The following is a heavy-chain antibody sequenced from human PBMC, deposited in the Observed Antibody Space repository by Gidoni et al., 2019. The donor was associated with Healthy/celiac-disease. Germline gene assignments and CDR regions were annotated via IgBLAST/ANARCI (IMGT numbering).Heavy chain of an antibody. V-gene: IGHV3-11*05. CDR1: GFPFSDYY. CDR3: ARHFSSGYYYSDY. CDR2: ISSSSSYT. J-gene: IGHJ4*02. D-gene: IGHD3-22*01. Sequence: QVPLVESGGGLVQPVGSLRLSFVASGFPFSDYYMSWIRQAPGKGLEWVSYISSSSSYTNYADSVKGRFTISRDNAKNSLYLQMNSLRAEDTAVYYCARHFSSGYYYSDYWGQGTLVTVSS.